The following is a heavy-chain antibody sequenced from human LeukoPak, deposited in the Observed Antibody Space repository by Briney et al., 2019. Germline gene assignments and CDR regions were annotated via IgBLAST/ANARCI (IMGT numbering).Heavy chain of an antibody. V-gene: IGHV3-33*01. Sequence: PGRSLRLSCAASGFTFSNYGIHWVRQAPGNGLEWVAVIWYDGSNKYYADSVKGRFTISRDNSKNTLYLQMNSLRAEDTAVYYCARHASGSCDYWGQGTLVTVSS. CDR2: IWYDGSNK. D-gene: IGHD1-26*01. CDR3: ARHASGSCDY. J-gene: IGHJ4*02. CDR1: GFTFSNYG.